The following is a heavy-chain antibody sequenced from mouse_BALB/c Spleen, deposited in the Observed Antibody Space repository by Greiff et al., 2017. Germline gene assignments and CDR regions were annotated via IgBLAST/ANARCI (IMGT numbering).Heavy chain of an antibody. CDR1: GYAFSSYW. V-gene: IGHV1-80*01. CDR3: ARRGSSYYFDY. J-gene: IGHJ2*01. CDR2: IYPGDGDT. D-gene: IGHD1-1*01. Sequence: QVQLQQSGAELVRPGSSVKISCTASGYAFSSYWMYWVKQRPGQGLVWIGQIYPGDGDTNYNGKFKGKATLTADKSSSTAYMQLSSLTSEDSAVYFSARRGSSYYFDYWGQGTTLTVSA.